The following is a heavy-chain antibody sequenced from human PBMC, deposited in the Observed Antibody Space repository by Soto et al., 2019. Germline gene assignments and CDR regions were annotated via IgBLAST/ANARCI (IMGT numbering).Heavy chain of an antibody. Sequence: ESGGGLVQPGGSLRLSCAASGFTFSSYAMSWVRQAPGKGLEWVSAISGSGGSTYYADSVKGRFTISRDNSKNTLYLQMNSLRAEDTAVYYCANRRTYSSAWYEFDYWGQGTLVTVSS. V-gene: IGHV3-23*01. CDR1: GFTFSSYA. CDR3: ANRRTYSSAWYEFDY. CDR2: ISGSGGST. D-gene: IGHD6-19*01. J-gene: IGHJ4*02.